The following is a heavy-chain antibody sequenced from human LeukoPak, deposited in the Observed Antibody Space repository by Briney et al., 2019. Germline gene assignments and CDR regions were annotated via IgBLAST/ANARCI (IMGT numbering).Heavy chain of an antibody. J-gene: IGHJ4*02. CDR2: ISWDSHSI. Sequence: PGGSLRLSCAASGFTFDDYAVHWVRQIPGKGLEWVSSISWDSHSIAYADSVRGRFTMSRDNAKNSLYLQMNSLRPEDTALYYCAKGLYDSTGPFDYWGQGTLATVSS. D-gene: IGHD3-22*01. V-gene: IGHV3-9*01. CDR3: AKGLYDSTGPFDY. CDR1: GFTFDDYA.